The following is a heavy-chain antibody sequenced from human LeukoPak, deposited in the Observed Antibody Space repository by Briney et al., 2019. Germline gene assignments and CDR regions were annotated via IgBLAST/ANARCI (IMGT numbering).Heavy chain of an antibody. D-gene: IGHD3-22*01. CDR2: INPNSGGT. V-gene: IGHV1-2*02. CDR1: GYIFTAYY. CDR3: ARARITMIVVAPDY. Sequence: ASVKVSCKASGYIFTAYYIHWVRQAPGQGLEWMGWINPNSGGTNYAQKFQGRVTMTRDTSISTAYMELSRLRSDDTAVYYCARARITMIVVAPDYWGQGTLVTVSS. J-gene: IGHJ4*02.